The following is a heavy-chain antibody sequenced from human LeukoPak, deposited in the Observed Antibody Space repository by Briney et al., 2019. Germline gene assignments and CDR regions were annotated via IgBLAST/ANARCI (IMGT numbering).Heavy chain of an antibody. CDR2: ISGSGGST. CDR1: GFTFSSYA. Sequence: GGSLSLSCAASGFTFSSYAMSWVRQAPGKGLEWVSAISGSGGSTYYADSVKGRFTISRDNSKNTRYLQMNSLRAEDTAVYYCAKDSGIGGYCSSTSCYGGRYFDYWGQGTLVTVSS. V-gene: IGHV3-23*01. CDR3: AKDSGIGGYCSSTSCYGGRYFDY. J-gene: IGHJ4*02. D-gene: IGHD2-2*01.